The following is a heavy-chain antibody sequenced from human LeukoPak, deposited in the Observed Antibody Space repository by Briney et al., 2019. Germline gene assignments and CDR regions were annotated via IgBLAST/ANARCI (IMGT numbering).Heavy chain of an antibody. CDR3: ARDQRQQLVPSWFDP. Sequence: GGSLRLSCAASGFTFSSYGMSWVRQAPGKGLEWVSAISGSGGSTYYADSVKGRFTISRDNSKNTLYLQMNSLRAEDTAVYYCARDQRQQLVPSWFDPWGQGTLVTVSS. CDR2: ISGSGGST. V-gene: IGHV3-23*01. CDR1: GFTFSSYG. J-gene: IGHJ5*02. D-gene: IGHD6-13*01.